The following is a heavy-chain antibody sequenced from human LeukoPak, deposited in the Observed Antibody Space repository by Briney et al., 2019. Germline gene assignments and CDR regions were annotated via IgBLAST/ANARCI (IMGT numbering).Heavy chain of an antibody. CDR2: IIPIFGTA. CDR1: GGTFSSYA. D-gene: IGHD3-22*01. J-gene: IGHJ3*02. Sequence: SSVKVSCKASGGTFSSYAISWVRQAPGQGLEWMGGIIPIFGTANYAQKFQGRVTITTDESTSTAYMELSSLRSEDTAVYYCTRAGVVVTYFDAFDIWGQGTMVTVSS. CDR3: TRAGVVVTYFDAFDI. V-gene: IGHV1-69*05.